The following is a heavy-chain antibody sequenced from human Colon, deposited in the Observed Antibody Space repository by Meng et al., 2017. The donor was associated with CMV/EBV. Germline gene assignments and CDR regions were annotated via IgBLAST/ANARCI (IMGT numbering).Heavy chain of an antibody. Sequence: GGSLRLSCAASGFSFSSYGMNWVRQAPGKGLEWVSSITTASLYTHYADSVRVRFTISRDNANNSVYLHMTTLRAEDTAVYYCARAGLRAVEATRSDYWGQGTLVTVSS. V-gene: IGHV3-21*01. CDR3: ARAGLRAVEATRSDY. J-gene: IGHJ4*02. CDR1: GFSFSSYG. D-gene: IGHD6-19*01. CDR2: ITTASLYT.